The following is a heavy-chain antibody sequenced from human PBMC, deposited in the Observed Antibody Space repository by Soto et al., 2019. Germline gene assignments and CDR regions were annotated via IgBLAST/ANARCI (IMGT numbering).Heavy chain of an antibody. CDR2: IWYHGVDK. Sequence: PGGSLRLSCAASGFTFSRQAMHWVRQAPGRGLEWVAVIWYHGVDKYYADSVKGRFTISRDNSKNTVYLQMNSLRGEDTAVYYCATGFLGLCTGGNSTLDSWGQGTLVTVSS. D-gene: IGHD2-8*02. CDR1: GFTFSRQA. V-gene: IGHV3-33*01. J-gene: IGHJ4*02. CDR3: ATGFLGLCTGGNSTLDS.